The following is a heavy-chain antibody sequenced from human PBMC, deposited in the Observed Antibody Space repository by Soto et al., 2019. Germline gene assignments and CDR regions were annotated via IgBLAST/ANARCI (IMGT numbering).Heavy chain of an antibody. CDR2: IYYSGST. V-gene: IGHV4-59*08. Sequence: SETLSLTCTVSGGSISSYYWSWIRQPPGKGLEWIGYIYYSGSTNYNPSLKSRVTISVDTSKNQFSLKLSSVTAADTAVYYCARHSRKYQLPSVFDYWGQGTLVTVSS. J-gene: IGHJ4*02. CDR1: GGSISSYY. D-gene: IGHD2-2*01. CDR3: ARHSRKYQLPSVFDY.